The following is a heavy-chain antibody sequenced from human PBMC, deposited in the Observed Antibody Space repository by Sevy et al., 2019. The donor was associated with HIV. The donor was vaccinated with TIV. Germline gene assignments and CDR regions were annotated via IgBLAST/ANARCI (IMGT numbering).Heavy chain of an antibody. D-gene: IGHD1-26*01. CDR3: ARDLSIVGATTFDY. CDR1: GGTFSSYA. J-gene: IGHJ4*02. Sequence: ASVRVSCKAFGGTFSSYAISWVRQAPGQGLEWMGGIIPIFGTANYAQKFQGRVTITADESTSTAYMELSSLRSEDTAVYYCARDLSIVGATTFDYWGQGTLVTVSS. V-gene: IGHV1-69*13. CDR2: IIPIFGTA.